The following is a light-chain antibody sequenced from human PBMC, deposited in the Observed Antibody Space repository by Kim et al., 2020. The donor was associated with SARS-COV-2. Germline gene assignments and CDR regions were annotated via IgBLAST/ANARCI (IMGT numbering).Light chain of an antibody. J-gene: IGLJ2*01. CDR2: EVM. V-gene: IGLV2-23*02. CDR3: CSYAGSSTFVV. CDR1: RCDVGNLKL. Sequence: LAMTCPVLRCDVGNLKLISWYRKRQGKARTLIICEVMKRPSGMSDRFSGSKSSVTASRTISRLQGEDESDYYCCSYAGSSTFVVFGGGTQLTVL.